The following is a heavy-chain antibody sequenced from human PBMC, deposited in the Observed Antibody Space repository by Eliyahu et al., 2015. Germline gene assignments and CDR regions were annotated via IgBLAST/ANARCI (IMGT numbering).Heavy chain of an antibody. CDR1: VGSISGGPHY. J-gene: IGHJ5*02. V-gene: IGHV4-39*01. D-gene: IGHD2-2*01. CDR3: ARGFCSSSSCYGFDP. CDR2: IYYSGGT. Sequence: QLQLQESGPGLVKPSETLSLTCTVSVGSISGGPHYWGWVRQXPGKGLEWIGSIYYSGGTNYNPSLKSRVTVSVDTSKNQFSLELRSVTAADTAVYYCARGFCSSSSCYGFDPWGQGTLVTVSS.